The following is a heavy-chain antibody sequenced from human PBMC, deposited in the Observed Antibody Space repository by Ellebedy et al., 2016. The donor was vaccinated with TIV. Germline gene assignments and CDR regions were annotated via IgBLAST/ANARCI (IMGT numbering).Heavy chain of an antibody. V-gene: IGHV4-30-4*01. Sequence: SETLSLTCTVFGSPINSGAYYWSWIRKPPGKGLEWIGYIYSSGNTYYNPSLKSRVTISLDTSKNQFSLKLSSVTAADSAVYYCARAVDTAIVINYWGQGTLVIVSS. D-gene: IGHD5-18*01. CDR2: IYSSGNT. CDR1: GSPINSGAYY. J-gene: IGHJ4*02. CDR3: ARAVDTAIVINY.